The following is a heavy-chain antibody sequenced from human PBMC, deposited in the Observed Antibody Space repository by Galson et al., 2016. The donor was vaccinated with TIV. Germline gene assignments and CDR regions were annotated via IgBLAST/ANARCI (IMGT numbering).Heavy chain of an antibody. CDR1: GYTFTRFG. Sequence: SVKVSCKAFGYTFTRFGISWVRQAPGQGLEWMGWISGDTGDSNFAQKFQGRVTITADKSTNTAYMELNSLKYGDTAVYYCATDRNTAFDTYHYYYGMDVWGQGTTVIVSS. D-gene: IGHD5-18*01. J-gene: IGHJ6*02. V-gene: IGHV1-18*01. CDR3: ATDRNTAFDTYHYYYGMDV. CDR2: ISGDTGDS.